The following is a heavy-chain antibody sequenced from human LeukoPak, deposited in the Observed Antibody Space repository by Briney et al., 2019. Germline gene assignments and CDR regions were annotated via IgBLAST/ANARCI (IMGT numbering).Heavy chain of an antibody. Sequence: ASVKVSCKASGYTFTGYYMHWVRQAPGQGLEWMGWINPNSGGTNYAQKFQGRVTMTRDTSISTAYMELSRLRSDDTAVYYCARGRLYYGGNEDDYWGQGTVVSVSS. CDR3: ARGRLYYGGNEDDY. D-gene: IGHD4-23*01. V-gene: IGHV1-2*02. CDR2: INPNSGGT. CDR1: GYTFTGYY. J-gene: IGHJ4*02.